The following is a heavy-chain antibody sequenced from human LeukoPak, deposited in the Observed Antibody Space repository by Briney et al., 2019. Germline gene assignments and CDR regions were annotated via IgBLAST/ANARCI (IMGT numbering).Heavy chain of an antibody. D-gene: IGHD4-17*01. CDR1: GFTFSSYA. J-gene: IGHJ4*02. V-gene: IGHV3-23*01. CDR2: ISDSGGWT. Sequence: GGSLRLFCGASGFTFSSYAMSWVRQAPGKGLERVSTISDSGGWTYSGDSVKGRFIISRDHSRNTLYLQMNSMRAEDTAVYYCAKHQDWTVTVPDYWGQGTLVTVSS. CDR3: AKHQDWTVTVPDY.